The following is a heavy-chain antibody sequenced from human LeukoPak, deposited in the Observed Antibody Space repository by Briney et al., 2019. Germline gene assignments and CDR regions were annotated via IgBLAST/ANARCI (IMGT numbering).Heavy chain of an antibody. J-gene: IGHJ4*02. V-gene: IGHV3-33*01. CDR3: ARDRYSSAWYFFLDY. CDR2: IWYDGGNK. CDR1: GFTFSGYG. Sequence: PGRSLRLSCEASGFTFSGYGIHGVRQAPGKGLEWVAVIWYDGGNKYYADSVKGRFTISRDNSKNTLYLQMNSLRAGDTAVYYWARDRYSSAWYFFLDYWGQGTLVTVSS. D-gene: IGHD6-19*01.